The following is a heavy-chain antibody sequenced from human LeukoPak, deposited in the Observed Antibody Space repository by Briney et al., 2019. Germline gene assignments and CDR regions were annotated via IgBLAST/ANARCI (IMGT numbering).Heavy chain of an antibody. CDR3: AREPLL. CDR2: IYTSGST. J-gene: IGHJ4*02. V-gene: IGHV4-61*02. Sequence: SQTLSLTCTVSGGSISSGSYYWSWIRQPAGKGLEWIGRIYTSGSTNYNPSLKSRVTISVDTSKNQFSLKLSSVTAADTAVYYCAREPLLWGQGTLVTVSS. D-gene: IGHD2-21*01. CDR1: GGSISSGSYY.